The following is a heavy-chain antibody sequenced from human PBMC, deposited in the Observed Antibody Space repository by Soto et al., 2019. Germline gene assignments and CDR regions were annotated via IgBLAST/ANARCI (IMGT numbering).Heavy chain of an antibody. Sequence: GALKISCKAVGYTFDSAWIGWGRQMPGKGLGVSGIIKPGTPDIRYSPSVRGHVTISAHEGLITAYLQWYSLKDSDTGMYYCARKISHICDFWGQGTLVTVSS. D-gene: IGHD3-3*02. CDR2: IKPGTPDI. V-gene: IGHV5-51*01. CDR3: ARKISHICDF. J-gene: IGHJ4*01. CDR1: GYTFDSAW.